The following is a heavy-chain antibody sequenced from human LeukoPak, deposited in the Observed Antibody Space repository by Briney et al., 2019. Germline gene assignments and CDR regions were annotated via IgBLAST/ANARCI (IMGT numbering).Heavy chain of an antibody. V-gene: IGHV4-61*02. J-gene: IGHJ5*02. Sequence: SQTLSLTCTVSGGSIRSGSYYWSWIRQPAGKGLEWIGRIYISGTTNYNPSLKSRVTISIDTSKNQFSLKLSSVTAADTAVYYCARYYYGSGPGSWFDPWGQGTLVTVSS. CDR3: ARYYYGSGPGSWFDP. CDR1: GGSIRSGSYY. CDR2: IYISGTT. D-gene: IGHD3-10*01.